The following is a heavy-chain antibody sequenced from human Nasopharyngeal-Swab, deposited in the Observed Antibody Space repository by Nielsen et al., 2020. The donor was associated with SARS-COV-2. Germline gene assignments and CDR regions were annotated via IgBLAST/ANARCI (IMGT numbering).Heavy chain of an antibody. J-gene: IGHJ5*02. V-gene: IGHV4-61*01. Sequence: SETLSLTCTVSGGSVSSGSYYWSWIRQPPGKGLEWIGYIYYSGSTNYNPSLKSRVTISVDTSKNQFSLKLSSVTAADTAVYYCARGRYSYGFSGDNWFDPWGQGTLVTVSS. D-gene: IGHD5-18*01. CDR2: IYYSGST. CDR3: ARGRYSYGFSGDNWFDP. CDR1: GGSVSSGSYY.